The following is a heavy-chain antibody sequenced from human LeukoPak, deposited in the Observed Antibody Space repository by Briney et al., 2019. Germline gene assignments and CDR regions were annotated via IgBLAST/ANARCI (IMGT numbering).Heavy chain of an antibody. CDR1: XXSSYX. J-gene: IGHJ4*02. CDR3: APQSRFGDY. D-gene: IGHD3-10*01. Sequence: XXSSYXXSWVRQAPGKGLEWVSAISGSGGSTYYADSVKGRFTISRDNSKNTLYLQMNSLRAEDTAVYYCAPQSRFGDYWGQGTLVTVSS. V-gene: IGHV3-23*01. CDR2: ISGSGGST.